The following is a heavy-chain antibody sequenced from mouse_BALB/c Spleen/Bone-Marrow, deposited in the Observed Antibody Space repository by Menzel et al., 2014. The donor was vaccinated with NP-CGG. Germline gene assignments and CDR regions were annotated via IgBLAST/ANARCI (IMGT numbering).Heavy chain of an antibody. Sequence: EVQPQQSGGGLVKPGGSLKLSCAASGFTFSDYYMYWVRQTPEKRLEWVATISDGGSYTYYPDSVKGRFTISRDNAKNNLYLLVSSLKSEDTAMYYCARGRIYYDYDVGDYWGQGTTLTVSS. CDR1: GFTFSDYY. D-gene: IGHD2-4*01. J-gene: IGHJ2*01. CDR2: ISDGGSYT. V-gene: IGHV5-4*02. CDR3: ARGRIYYDYDVGDY.